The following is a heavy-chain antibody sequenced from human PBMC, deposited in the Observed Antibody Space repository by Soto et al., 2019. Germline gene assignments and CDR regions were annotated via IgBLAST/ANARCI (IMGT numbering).Heavy chain of an antibody. D-gene: IGHD3-22*01. V-gene: IGHV1-2*04. CDR2: INPNRGGT. J-gene: IGHJ4*02. Sequence: QVRLVQSGAEVEKPGASVKVSCKASGYTFSDSYMHWVRQAPGQGLEWMGWINPNRGGTNYAQKFQGWVTMTSDTFISTAYMELSRLKSDDTAVYYCARGKFYDSTGYYLDYWGQGTLVTVSS. CDR3: ARGKFYDSTGYYLDY. CDR1: GYTFSDSY.